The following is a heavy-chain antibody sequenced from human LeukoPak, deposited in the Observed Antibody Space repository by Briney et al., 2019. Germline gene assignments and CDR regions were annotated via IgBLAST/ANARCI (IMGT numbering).Heavy chain of an antibody. Sequence: SGTLSLTCAVSGGSISSSNWWSWVRQPPGKGLEWIGEIYHSGSTNYNPSLKSRVTISVDTSKNQFSLKLSSVTAADTAVYYCARGPNQLYYYYYYGMDVWGQGTTVTVSS. V-gene: IGHV4-4*02. D-gene: IGHD1-14*01. CDR1: GGSISSSNW. CDR3: ARGPNQLYYYYYYGMDV. CDR2: IYHSGST. J-gene: IGHJ6*02.